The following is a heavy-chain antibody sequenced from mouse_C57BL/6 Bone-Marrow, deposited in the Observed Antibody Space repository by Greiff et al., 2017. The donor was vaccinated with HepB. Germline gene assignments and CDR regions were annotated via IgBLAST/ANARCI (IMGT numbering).Heavy chain of an antibody. V-gene: IGHV14-4*01. Sequence: EMQLQQSGAELVRPGASVKLSCTASGFNIKDDYMHWVKQRPEQGLEWIGWIDPENGDTEYASKFQGKATITADTSSNTAYLQLSSLTSEDTAVYYCTTSYYYAMDYWGQGTSVTVSS. J-gene: IGHJ4*01. CDR2: IDPENGDT. CDR3: TTSYYYAMDY. CDR1: GFNIKDDY.